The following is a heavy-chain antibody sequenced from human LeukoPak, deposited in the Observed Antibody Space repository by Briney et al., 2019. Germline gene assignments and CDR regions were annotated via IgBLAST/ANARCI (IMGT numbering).Heavy chain of an antibody. D-gene: IGHD6-13*01. CDR3: ALGAAAGHGY. Sequence: SETLSLTCTVSGYSISSGYYWGWIRQPPGKGLEWIGSIYHSGSTYYNPSLKSRVTISVDTSKNQFSLKLSSVTAADTAVYYCALGAAAGHGYWGQGTPVTVSS. V-gene: IGHV4-38-2*02. CDR1: GYSISSGYY. CDR2: IYHSGST. J-gene: IGHJ4*02.